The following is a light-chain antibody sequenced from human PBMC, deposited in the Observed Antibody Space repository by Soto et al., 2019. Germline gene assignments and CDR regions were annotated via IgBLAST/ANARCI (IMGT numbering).Light chain of an antibody. Sequence: SYELTQPPSLSVSPGQTASITCSGDKLGDKYACWYQQKPGQSPVLVIYQDSKRPSGIPERFSGSNSGNTATLTISGTQAMDEADYYCQAWDSRHVVFGGGTKVTVL. V-gene: IGLV3-1*01. J-gene: IGLJ2*01. CDR3: QAWDSRHVV. CDR2: QDS. CDR1: KLGDKY.